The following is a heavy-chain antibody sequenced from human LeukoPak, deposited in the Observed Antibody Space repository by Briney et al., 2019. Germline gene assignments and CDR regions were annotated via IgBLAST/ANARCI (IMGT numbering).Heavy chain of an antibody. D-gene: IGHD2-21*02. V-gene: IGHV4-39*01. Sequence: SETLSLTCTVSGGSISSNSYYWGWLRQPPGKGLEWIGNIYYSGSTYYNPSLKSRVTISVDTSKNQFSLKLSSVTAADTAVYYCARPLDDYYFDYWGQGTLVTVSS. CDR2: IYYSGST. CDR1: GGSISSNSYY. J-gene: IGHJ4*02. CDR3: ARPLDDYYFDY.